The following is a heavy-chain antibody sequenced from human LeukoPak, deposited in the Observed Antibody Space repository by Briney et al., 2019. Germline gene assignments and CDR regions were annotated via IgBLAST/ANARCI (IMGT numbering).Heavy chain of an antibody. CDR3: ARDIPYSSGPAHFDY. CDR1: GFLFSSYW. J-gene: IGHJ4*02. CDR2: IKQEGSEK. Sequence: GGPLSLSCAASGFLFSSYWMIWVRQAPGKGLEWVANIKQEGSEKYYVHSVKGRFTISRDNAKNSLYLQKNSLRAEDTAVYYCARDIPYSSGPAHFDYWGQGTLVTVSS. D-gene: IGHD6-19*01. V-gene: IGHV3-7*01.